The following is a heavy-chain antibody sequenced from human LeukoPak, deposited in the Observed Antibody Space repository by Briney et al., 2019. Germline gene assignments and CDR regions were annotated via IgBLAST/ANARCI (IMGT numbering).Heavy chain of an antibody. D-gene: IGHD7-27*01. J-gene: IGHJ4*02. Sequence: SQTLSLTCAISGDIVSSNSVAWNWIRQSPSRGLEWLGRTYYRSKWYYDYAVSVRSRITINPDTSRNQFSLQVNSVTPEDTAVYYCARQLGAFDYWGQGTLVTVSS. CDR3: ARQLGAFDY. V-gene: IGHV6-1*01. CDR1: GDIVSSNSVA. CDR2: TYYRSKWYY.